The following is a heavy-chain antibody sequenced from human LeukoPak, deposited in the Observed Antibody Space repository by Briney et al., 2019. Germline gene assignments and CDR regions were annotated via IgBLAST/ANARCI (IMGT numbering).Heavy chain of an antibody. CDR1: GFTFSSYW. V-gene: IGHV3-7*01. CDR3: ARYTTAGYSSGWYGPSFDY. D-gene: IGHD6-19*01. J-gene: IGHJ4*02. Sequence: GGSLRLSCAASGFTFSSYWMNWVRQAPGKGLEWVANIKQDGSEKYYVDSVKGRFTISRYNAKNSLYLQMNSLRAEDTAVYYCARYTTAGYSSGWYGPSFDYWGQGTLVTVSS. CDR2: IKQDGSEK.